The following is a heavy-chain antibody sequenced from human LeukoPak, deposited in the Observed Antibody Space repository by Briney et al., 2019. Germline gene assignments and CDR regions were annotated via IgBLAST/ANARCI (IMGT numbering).Heavy chain of an antibody. D-gene: IGHD2-15*01. V-gene: IGHV1-69*01. CDR2: IIPIFGTA. CDR3: ARGCSGGSCYSSWAFDI. CDR1: GGTFSSYA. J-gene: IGHJ3*02. Sequence: SVKVSCKASGGTFSSYAISWVRQAPGQGLEWMGGIIPIFGTANYAQKFQGRVTITADESTSTAYMELSSLSSEDTAVYYCARGCSGGSCYSSWAFDIWGQGTMVTVSS.